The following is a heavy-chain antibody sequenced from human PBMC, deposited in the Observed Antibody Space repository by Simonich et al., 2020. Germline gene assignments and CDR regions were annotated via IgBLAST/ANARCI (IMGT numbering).Heavy chain of an antibody. D-gene: IGHD2-2*01. J-gene: IGHJ6*03. Sequence: QVQLQESGPGLVKPSETLSLTCTVSGGSISSYYWSWIRQPPGKGLEWIGSIYYSGSTNYNPSLKGRVTISVDTAKNQFSLKLSSVTAADTAVYYCARGCRYCSSTSCYYYYYYMDVWGKGTTVTVSS. CDR1: GGSISSYY. CDR2: IYYSGST. V-gene: IGHV4-59*12. CDR3: ARGCRYCSSTSCYYYYYYMDV.